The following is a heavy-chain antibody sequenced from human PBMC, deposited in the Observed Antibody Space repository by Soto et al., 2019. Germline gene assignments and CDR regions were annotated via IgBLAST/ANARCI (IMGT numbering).Heavy chain of an antibody. Sequence: QVQLQESGPGLVKPSGTLSLTCAVSGGSISSSNWWSWVRQPPGKGLEWIGEIYHSGSTNYNPSLKRRVNISVDKSKNQFARKLSSVTAADTAVYYCAREANYYDSSGSMVDWGQGTLVTVSS. CDR1: GGSISSSNW. J-gene: IGHJ4*02. V-gene: IGHV4-4*02. CDR2: IYHSGST. D-gene: IGHD3-22*01. CDR3: AREANYYDSSGSMVD.